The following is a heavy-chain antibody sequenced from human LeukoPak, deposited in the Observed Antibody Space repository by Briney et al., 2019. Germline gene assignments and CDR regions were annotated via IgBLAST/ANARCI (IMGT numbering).Heavy chain of an antibody. Sequence: GGSLKLSCAASGFTFSSYAMTWVRQAPGKGLEWISAVSYDITRTFYADSVKGRFAISRDNSRNTLFLQMNSLRADDTAVYYCARPGCGGNCYYRMDVWGKGTTVTVSS. CDR3: ARPGCGGNCYYRMDV. CDR1: GFTFSSYA. CDR2: VSYDITRT. V-gene: IGHV3-23*01. J-gene: IGHJ6*04. D-gene: IGHD2-21*01.